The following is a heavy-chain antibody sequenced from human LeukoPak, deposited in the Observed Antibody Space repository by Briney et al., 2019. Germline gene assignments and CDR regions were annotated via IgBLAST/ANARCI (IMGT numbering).Heavy chain of an antibody. CDR2: ISAYNGNT. CDR1: GYTFSSYV. V-gene: IGHV1-18*01. CDR3: ARGYDILTGYYTPYWFDP. J-gene: IGHJ5*02. D-gene: IGHD3-9*01. Sequence: GASVKVSCTASGYTFSSYVISWVRQAPGQGLEWMGWISAYNGNTNYAQKLQGRVTMTTDTSTSTAYMELRSLTSDDTAVYYCARGYDILTGYYTPYWFDPWGQGTPVTVSS.